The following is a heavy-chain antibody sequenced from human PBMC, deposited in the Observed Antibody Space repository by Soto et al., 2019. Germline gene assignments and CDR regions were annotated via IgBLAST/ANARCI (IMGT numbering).Heavy chain of an antibody. Sequence: LSLTCSVSGGSISSYYWSWIRQPAGKGLEWIGRIYRSGGTNFNPSLMSRVSMSVDTSKNQFSLKLSSVVAADTAVYYCARGAAAGVDYGMDVWGQGTTVTVSS. CDR2: IYRSGGT. D-gene: IGHD6-13*01. V-gene: IGHV4-4*07. CDR3: ARGAAAGVDYGMDV. J-gene: IGHJ6*02. CDR1: GGSISSYY.